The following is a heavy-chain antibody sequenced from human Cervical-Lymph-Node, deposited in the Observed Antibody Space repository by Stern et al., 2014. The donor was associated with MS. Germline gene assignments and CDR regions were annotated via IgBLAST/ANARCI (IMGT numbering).Heavy chain of an antibody. CDR2: IVAILGTA. CDR3: ARDSTTGMDV. CDR1: GGTFSSYA. J-gene: IGHJ6*02. Sequence: QVQLVQSGAEVKKPGSSVKVSCKTSGGTFSSYAISWVRQAPGQGLQWMGGIVAILGTANYAEKFQGSVTITADVSTNTAYMELSRLGSDDTAVYYCARDSTTGMDVWGQGTTVTVSS. D-gene: IGHD1-1*01. V-gene: IGHV1-69*01.